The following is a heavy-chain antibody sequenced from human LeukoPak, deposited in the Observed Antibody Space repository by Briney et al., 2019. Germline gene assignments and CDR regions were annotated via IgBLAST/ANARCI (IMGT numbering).Heavy chain of an antibody. V-gene: IGHV4-31*03. Sequence: SQTLSLTCSVSGGSISSGGYYWSWIRQHPGKGLEWIGCSYYRGRTYYNPSLRSRLTISLDTSQNQLSLEVRSVTAADTAVYYXXXEGYCSTTSYCYFDSWGQGTLVTVSS. CDR2: SYYRGRT. CDR1: GGSISSGGYY. CDR3: XXEGYCSTTSYCYFDS. D-gene: IGHD2-2*01. J-gene: IGHJ4*02.